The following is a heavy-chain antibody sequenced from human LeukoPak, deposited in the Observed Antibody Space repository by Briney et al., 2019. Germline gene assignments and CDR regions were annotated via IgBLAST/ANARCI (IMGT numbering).Heavy chain of an antibody. J-gene: IGHJ4*02. CDR1: GSTFTSSA. Sequence: SVKVSCKASGSTFTSSAMQWVRQAHGQRLEWIGWIVVGSGDTIYAQKFQGRVTITRDMSTNTAYLELSSLRSEDTAVYYCAADSRLDWLNSLDYWGQGTLVTVSS. CDR3: AADSRLDWLNSLDY. D-gene: IGHD3/OR15-3a*01. V-gene: IGHV1-58*02. CDR2: IVVGSGDT.